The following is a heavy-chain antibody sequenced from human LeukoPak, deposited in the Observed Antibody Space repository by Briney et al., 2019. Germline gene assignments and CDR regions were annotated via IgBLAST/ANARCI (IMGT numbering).Heavy chain of an antibody. Sequence: ASVKVSCKASGYIFTKYVVHWVRQAPGQRPEWMGWIKAGNGDTKYSQNFQDRLAITKDTSASTVYMELSSLTSEDTALYYCARDDCGDTCYPGGYWGQGTLVTVSS. CDR2: IKAGNGDT. V-gene: IGHV1-3*01. J-gene: IGHJ4*02. D-gene: IGHD2-21*01. CDR3: ARDDCGDTCYPGGY. CDR1: GYIFTKYV.